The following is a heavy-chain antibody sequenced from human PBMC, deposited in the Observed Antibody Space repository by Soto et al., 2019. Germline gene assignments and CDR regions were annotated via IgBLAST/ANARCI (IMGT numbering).Heavy chain of an antibody. CDR1: GFTVSSNY. D-gene: IGHD4-17*01. J-gene: IGHJ6*02. CDR2: IYSGGST. V-gene: IGHV3-53*01. CDR3: ARDGGDYDDPYYGMDV. Sequence: EVQLVESGGGLIQPGGSLRLSCAASGFTVSSNYMSWVRQAPGKGLEWVSVIYSGGSTYYADSVKGRFTISRDNSKNTLDLQMNSLRAEDTAVYYCARDGGDYDDPYYGMDVWGQGTTVTVSS.